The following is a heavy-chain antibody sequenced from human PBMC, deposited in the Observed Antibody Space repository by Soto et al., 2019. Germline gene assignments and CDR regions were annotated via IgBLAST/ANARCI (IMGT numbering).Heavy chain of an antibody. J-gene: IGHJ6*02. CDR3: KSSSRRAYYYGMDV. CDR2: IYYSGSS. V-gene: IGHV4-39*01. CDR1: GGSISSSSYY. D-gene: IGHD6-13*01. Sequence: SETLSLTCTVSGGSISSSSYYWGWIRQPPGKGLEWIASIYYSGSSYYNPSLKSRVTISVDTSKNQVSLKLTSVTAADAAVYYCKSSSRRAYYYGMDVWGQGTTVTVSS.